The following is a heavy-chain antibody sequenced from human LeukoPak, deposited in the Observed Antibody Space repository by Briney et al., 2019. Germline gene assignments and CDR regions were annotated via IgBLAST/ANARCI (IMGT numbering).Heavy chain of an antibody. V-gene: IGHV4-34*01. Sequence: PSETLSLTCTVSGGSISSGYYWSWIRQPPGKGLEWIGEINHSGSTNYNPSLKSRVTISVDTSKNQFSLKLSSVTAADTAVYYCALEADCSSTSCYLEYWGQGTLVTVSS. CDR1: GGSISSGYY. CDR3: ALEADCSSTSCYLEY. D-gene: IGHD2-2*01. CDR2: INHSGST. J-gene: IGHJ4*02.